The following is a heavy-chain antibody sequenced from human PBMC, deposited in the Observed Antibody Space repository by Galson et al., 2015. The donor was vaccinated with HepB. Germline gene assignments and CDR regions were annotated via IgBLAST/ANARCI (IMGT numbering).Heavy chain of an antibody. J-gene: IGHJ6*02. CDR1: GYTFTSYG. Sequence: SVKVSCKASGYTFTSYGISWVRQAPGQGLEWMGWISAYNGNTNYAQKLQGRVTMTTDTSTSTAYMELSSLRSEDTAVYYCARDQGVDTAMAGDYYYYYGMDVWGQGTTVTVSS. D-gene: IGHD5-18*01. CDR3: ARDQGVDTAMAGDYYYYYGMDV. V-gene: IGHV1-18*04. CDR2: ISAYNGNT.